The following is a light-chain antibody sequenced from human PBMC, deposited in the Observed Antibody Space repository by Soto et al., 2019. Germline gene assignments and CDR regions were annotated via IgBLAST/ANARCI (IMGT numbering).Light chain of an antibody. CDR3: QQYYSWRT. CDR1: QSIDNR. J-gene: IGKJ1*01. V-gene: IGKV3-15*01. Sequence: IVMTQSPATLSVSPGERATLSCRAGQSIDNRLAWYQQRPGQAPRLLIYAASTRATGIPARFSGSGSGTEFTLTISGLQSEDFGVYYCQQYYSWRTFGQGTKLDIK. CDR2: AAS.